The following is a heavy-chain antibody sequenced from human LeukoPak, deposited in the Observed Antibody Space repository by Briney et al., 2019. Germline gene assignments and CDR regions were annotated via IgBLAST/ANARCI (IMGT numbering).Heavy chain of an antibody. CDR2: ISAYNGNT. D-gene: IGHD3-10*01. J-gene: IGHJ6*02. Sequence: ASVKVSCKASGYTFTSYVISWVRQAPGQGLEWMGWISAYNGNTNYAQKLQGRVTMTTDTSTSTAYMELRSLRSDDTAVYYCARLQYVLLWFGELSGGHGMDVWGQGTTVTVSS. CDR3: ARLQYVLLWFGELSGGHGMDV. CDR1: GYTFTSYV. V-gene: IGHV1-18*01.